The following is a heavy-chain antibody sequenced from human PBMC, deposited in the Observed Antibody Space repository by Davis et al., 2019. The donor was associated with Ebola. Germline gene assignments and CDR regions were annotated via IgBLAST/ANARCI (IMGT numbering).Heavy chain of an antibody. V-gene: IGHV3-30*18. CDR1: GFTFSSYG. D-gene: IGHD3-22*01. J-gene: IGHJ4*02. Sequence: PGGSLRLSCAASGFTFSSYGMHWVRQAPGKGLEWVAVISYDGSNKYYADSVKGRFTISRDNSKNTLYLQMNSLRAEDTAVYYCAKGSYYYDSSGYLYFDYWGQGTLVTVSS. CDR3: AKGSYYYDSSGYLYFDY. CDR2: ISYDGSNK.